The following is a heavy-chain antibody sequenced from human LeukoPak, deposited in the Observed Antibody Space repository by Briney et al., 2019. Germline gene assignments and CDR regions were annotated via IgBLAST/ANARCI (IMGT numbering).Heavy chain of an antibody. J-gene: IGHJ3*02. Sequence: PSQTLSLTCTVSGGSISTGDFFWGWIRQPPGKDLEWIGSIRYGGNTLYNPSLRSRLAIAMDTSKKQFSLNLSPVTATDTAMYYCARHHDYGDNEKAFDIWGRGTMVTVS. CDR3: ARHHDYGDNEKAFDI. D-gene: IGHD4-23*01. V-gene: IGHV4-30-2*03. CDR2: IRYGGNT. CDR1: GGSISTGDFF.